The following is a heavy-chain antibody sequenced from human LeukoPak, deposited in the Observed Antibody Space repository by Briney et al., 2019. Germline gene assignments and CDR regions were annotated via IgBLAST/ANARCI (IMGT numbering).Heavy chain of an antibody. CDR2: ISAYNGNT. CDR1: GYTFTSYG. D-gene: IGHD3-10*01. Sequence: ASVKVSCKASGYTFTSYGISWVRQAPGQGLEWMGWISAYNGNTNYAQKLQGRVTMTTDTSTSTAYMELRSLRSDDTAVYYCARVRGVITPHYFDYWGQGTLVTVSS. V-gene: IGHV1-18*01. J-gene: IGHJ4*02. CDR3: ARVRGVITPHYFDY.